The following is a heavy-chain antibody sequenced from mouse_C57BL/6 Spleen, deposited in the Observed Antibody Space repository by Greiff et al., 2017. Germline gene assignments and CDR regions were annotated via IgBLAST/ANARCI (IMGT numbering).Heavy chain of an antibody. J-gene: IGHJ4*01. CDR1: GFTFSDYY. Sequence: EVMLVESEGGLVQPGSSMKLSCTASGFTFSDYYMAWVRQVPEKGLEWVANINYDGSSTYYLDSLKSRFIISRDNAKNILYLQMSSLKSEDTATYYCARVGRGYYAMDYWGQGTSVTVSS. V-gene: IGHV5-16*01. CDR2: INYDGSST. D-gene: IGHD4-1*01. CDR3: ARVGRGYYAMDY.